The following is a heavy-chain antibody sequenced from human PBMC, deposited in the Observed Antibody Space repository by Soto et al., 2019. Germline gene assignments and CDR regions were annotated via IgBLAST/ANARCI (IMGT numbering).Heavy chain of an antibody. Sequence: SVKVSCKASGGTFSSYAISWVRQAPGQGLEWMGGIIPIFGTANYAQKFQGRVTITADESTSTAYMELSSLRSEDTAVYYCARDLSRFGRSSEYYYSYGMDVWGQGTTVTVSS. J-gene: IGHJ6*02. CDR3: ARDLSRFGRSSEYYYSYGMDV. CDR1: GGTFSSYA. V-gene: IGHV1-69*13. CDR2: IIPIFGTA. D-gene: IGHD6-6*01.